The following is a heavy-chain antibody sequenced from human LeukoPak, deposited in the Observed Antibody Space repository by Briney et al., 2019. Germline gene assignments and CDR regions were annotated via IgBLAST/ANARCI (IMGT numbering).Heavy chain of an antibody. V-gene: IGHV3-30*18. CDR2: ISYDGSNK. J-gene: IGHJ4*02. D-gene: IGHD6-13*01. CDR3: AKVPPLISSSSGDY. Sequence: GGSLRLSCAASGFTFSSYGMHWVRQAPDKGLEWVAVISYDGSNKYYADSVKGRFTISRDNSKNTLYLQMNSLRAEDTAVYYCAKVPPLISSSSGDYWGQGTLVTVSS. CDR1: GFTFSSYG.